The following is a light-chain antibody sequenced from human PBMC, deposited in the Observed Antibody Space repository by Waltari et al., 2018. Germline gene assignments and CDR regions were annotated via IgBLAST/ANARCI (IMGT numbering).Light chain of an antibody. Sequence: QSVLTQPPSASGTPGQRVTVSCSRRTSNIGRHSVTWYQQLPGTAPKLLIYNNNERPSGVPDRFSGAKSGTSASLAISGLQSEDEADYYCAAWDDSLNGLVFGGGTKVTVL. J-gene: IGLJ3*02. V-gene: IGLV1-44*01. CDR1: TSNIGRHS. CDR3: AAWDDSLNGLV. CDR2: NNN.